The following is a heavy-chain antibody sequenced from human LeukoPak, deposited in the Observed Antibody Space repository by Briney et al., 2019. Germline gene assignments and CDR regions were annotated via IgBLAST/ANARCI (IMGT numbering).Heavy chain of an antibody. J-gene: IGHJ5*02. CDR1: GRSISSNY. CDR3: AKRAVTTAAYLWFDP. CDR2: IYSSGST. D-gene: IGHD2-2*01. Sequence: SETLSLTCTVSGRSISSNYWGWMRQTPGKGLEWLGYIYSSGSTTYNPSLESRLTISIDTSKNHFSLKLSSVTAADTAVYYCAKRAVTTAAYLWFDPWGQGSLVSVSS. V-gene: IGHV4-59*08.